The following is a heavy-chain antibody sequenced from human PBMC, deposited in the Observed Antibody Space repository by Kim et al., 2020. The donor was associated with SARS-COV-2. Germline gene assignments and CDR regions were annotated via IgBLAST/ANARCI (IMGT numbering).Heavy chain of an antibody. J-gene: IGHJ4*02. Sequence: SYAQKYQGRVTMTRDTSSSTVYMELSSLRCEDTAVYYCARGFRDRPFDYWGQGTLVTVSS. D-gene: IGHD3-10*01. V-gene: IGHV1-46*01. CDR3: ARGFRDRPFDY.